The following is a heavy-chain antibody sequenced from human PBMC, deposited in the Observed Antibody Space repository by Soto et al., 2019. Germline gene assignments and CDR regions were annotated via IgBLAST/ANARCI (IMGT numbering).Heavy chain of an antibody. CDR2: IYYSGTT. V-gene: IGHV4-61*01. J-gene: IGHJ4*02. CDR1: GGSVSSDSHH. D-gene: IGHD3-16*01. Sequence: SKTQSLTCTVSGGSVSSDSHHWSCILQPPGKGLEWIGYIYYSGTTHYNPSLKSRVTISVDTSKKQFSLKLTSVTAADTAVYYCARERTGDPTFFDYWGRGTLVTVSS. CDR3: ARERTGDPTFFDY.